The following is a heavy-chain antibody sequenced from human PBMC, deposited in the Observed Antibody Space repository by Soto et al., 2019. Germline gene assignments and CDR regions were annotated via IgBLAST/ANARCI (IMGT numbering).Heavy chain of an antibody. J-gene: IGHJ4*02. CDR3: ARGSSRGYSCGKTPGY. CDR2: INHSGST. V-gene: IGHV4-34*01. D-gene: IGHD5-18*01. Sequence: PSETLTLTCAVYGGSFSGYYWSWIRQPPGKGLEWIGEINHSGSTNYNPSLKSRVTISVDTSKNQFSLKLSSVTAADTAVYYCARGSSRGYSCGKTPGYWGQGTLVTVSS. CDR1: GGSFSGYY.